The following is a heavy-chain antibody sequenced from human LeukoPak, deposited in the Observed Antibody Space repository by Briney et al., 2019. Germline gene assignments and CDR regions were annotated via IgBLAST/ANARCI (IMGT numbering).Heavy chain of an antibody. J-gene: IGHJ4*02. CDR3: AKVGDSSGYYYIDY. D-gene: IGHD3-22*01. CDR1: GFTFDDYA. CDR2: ISWNSGSI. V-gene: IGHV3-9*01. Sequence: GGSLRLSCAASGFTFDDYAMHWIRQAPGKGLEWVSGISWNSGSIGYADSVKGRFTISRDNAKNSLYLQMNSLRADDAALYYCAKVGDSSGYYYIDYWGQGTLVTVSS.